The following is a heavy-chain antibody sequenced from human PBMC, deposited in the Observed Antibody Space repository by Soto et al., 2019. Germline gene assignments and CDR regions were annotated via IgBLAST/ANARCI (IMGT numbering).Heavy chain of an antibody. V-gene: IGHV3-13*01. J-gene: IGHJ6*03. CDR1: GFTFSSYD. CDR3: ARALEVGSGSYYSSYYYYMDV. CDR2: IGTAGDT. Sequence: GGSLRLSCAASGFTFSSYDMHWVRQATGKGLEWVSAIGTAGDTYYPGSVKGRFTISRENAKNSLYLQMNSLRAGDTAVYYCARALEVGSGSYYSSYYYYMDVWGKGTTVTVSS. D-gene: IGHD3-10*01.